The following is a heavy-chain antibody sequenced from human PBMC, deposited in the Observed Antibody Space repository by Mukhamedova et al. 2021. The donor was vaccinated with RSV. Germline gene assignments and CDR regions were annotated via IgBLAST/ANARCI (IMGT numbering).Heavy chain of an antibody. D-gene: IGHD3-3*01. Sequence: ADSVKGRFTISRDNSKNTLYLQMNSLRAEDTAVYYCARAYYDFWSGWTFDYWGQGTLVTVSP. J-gene: IGHJ4*02. V-gene: IGHV3-30*07. CDR3: ARAYYDFWSGWTFDY.